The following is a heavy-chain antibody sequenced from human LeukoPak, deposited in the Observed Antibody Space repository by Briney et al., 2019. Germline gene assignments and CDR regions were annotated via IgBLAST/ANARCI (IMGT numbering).Heavy chain of an antibody. V-gene: IGHV4-34*01. CDR2: ISHSGVT. D-gene: IGHD3-16*01. Sequence: PSETLSLTCAVYGGSFSGYYWTCLRQTPGRGLEWIGEISHSGVTKYNPSLKSRVSISVDTSKNQFSLNLNSVTAADTAMYYCASIRWGVGSDNWGQGTLVTVSS. CDR3: ASIRWGVGSDN. CDR1: GGSFSGYY. J-gene: IGHJ4*02.